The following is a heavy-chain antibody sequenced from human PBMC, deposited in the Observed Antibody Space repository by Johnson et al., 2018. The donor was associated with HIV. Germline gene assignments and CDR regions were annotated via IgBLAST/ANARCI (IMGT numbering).Heavy chain of an antibody. D-gene: IGHD4-23*01. CDR3: ARSPYGGMGRWAFDI. J-gene: IGHJ3*02. Sequence: QVQLVESGGGLGKPGGSLRLSCAASGFTFSDYYMNWLRQAPGKGLEWVSYISSTGSTIYYAESVKGRFTISRDNAKNSLYLQMNSLRAEDTAVYYCARSPYGGMGRWAFDIWGQGTMVTVSS. V-gene: IGHV3-11*04. CDR1: GFTFSDYY. CDR2: ISSTGSTI.